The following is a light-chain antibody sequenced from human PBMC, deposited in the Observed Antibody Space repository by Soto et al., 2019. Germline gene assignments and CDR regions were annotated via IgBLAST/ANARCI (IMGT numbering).Light chain of an antibody. J-gene: IGKJ1*01. CDR3: QFYNSYSRT. CDR1: KSINIF. Sequence: DIPMSQCPSSMSESXGDRVTINCRASKSINIFLNWYQQKPGKAPNLXXYKASTLEGGGPSRFSGSGSVTQFTRTITSLQPDDFATYYGQFYNSYSRTFGQGTKVDIK. CDR2: KAS. V-gene: IGKV1-5*03.